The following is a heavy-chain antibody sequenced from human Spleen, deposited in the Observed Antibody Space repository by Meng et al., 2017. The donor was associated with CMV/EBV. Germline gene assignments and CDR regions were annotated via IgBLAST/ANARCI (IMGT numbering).Heavy chain of an antibody. CDR3: ARAGLVGVFDD. J-gene: IGHJ4*02. Sequence: SGYSVSSTTAAWTWIRQSPSRGLEWLGRTYYRSRWYDDYAVSVKGRIVVNPDTTNNQFSLRLNSVTPEDTAVYYCARAGLVGVFDDWGQGTLVTVSS. CDR2: TYYRSRWYD. CDR1: GYSVSSTTAA. V-gene: IGHV6-1*01. D-gene: IGHD3-16*01.